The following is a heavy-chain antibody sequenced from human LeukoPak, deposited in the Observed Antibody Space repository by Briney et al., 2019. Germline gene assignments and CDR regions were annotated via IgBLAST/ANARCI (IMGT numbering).Heavy chain of an antibody. V-gene: IGHV3-30*02. CDR1: GLTFSSYG. J-gene: IGHJ3*02. CDR2: IRYDGSNK. CDR3: AKVPPDAFDI. Sequence: GGSLRLSCAASGLTFSSYGMHWVRQAPGKGLEWVAFIRYDGSNKYYADSVKGRFTISRDNSKNTLYLQMNSLRAEDTAVYYCAKVPPDAFDIWGQGTMVTVSS.